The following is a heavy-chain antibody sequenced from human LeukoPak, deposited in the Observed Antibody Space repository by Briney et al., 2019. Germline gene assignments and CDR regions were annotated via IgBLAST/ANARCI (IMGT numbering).Heavy chain of an antibody. D-gene: IGHD5-18*01. CDR3: ARVPRTGYSYGYSYYYGMDV. V-gene: IGHV4-34*01. Sequence: KPSETLSLTCAVYGGSFSGYYWSWLRQPPGKGLEWIGEINHSGSANYNPSLKSRVTISVDTSKNQFSLKLSSVTAADTAVYYCARVPRTGYSYGYSYYYGMDVWGQGTTVTVSS. CDR2: INHSGSA. CDR1: GGSFSGYY. J-gene: IGHJ6*02.